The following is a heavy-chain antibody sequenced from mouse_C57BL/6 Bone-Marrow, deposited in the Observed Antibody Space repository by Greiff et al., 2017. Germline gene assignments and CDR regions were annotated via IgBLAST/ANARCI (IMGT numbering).Heavy chain of an antibody. CDR1: GFTFSDYG. Sequence: EVMLVESGGGLVQPGGSLKLSCAASGFTFSDYGMAWVRQAPRKGPEWVAFISNLAYSIYYADTVTGRFTISRENAKNTLYLEMSSLRSEDTAMYYCARREFTCYAMDYWGQGTSVTVSS. CDR3: ARREFTCYAMDY. V-gene: IGHV5-15*01. J-gene: IGHJ4*01. D-gene: IGHD1-1*01. CDR2: ISNLAYSI.